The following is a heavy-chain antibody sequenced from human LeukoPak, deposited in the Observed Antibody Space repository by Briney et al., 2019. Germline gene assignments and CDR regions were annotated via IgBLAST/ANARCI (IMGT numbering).Heavy chain of an antibody. CDR3: ARINQIAAAGP. D-gene: IGHD6-13*01. CDR1: GYSFVGYG. V-gene: IGHV1-18*01. CDR2: FNPENGNT. Sequence: ASVKVSCKASGYSFVGYGITWVRQAPGQGLEWMGWFNPENGNTNYAQKLQGRVTMTTDTSTSTAYMELRSLRSDDTAVYYCARINQIAAAGPWGQGTLVTVSS. J-gene: IGHJ5*02.